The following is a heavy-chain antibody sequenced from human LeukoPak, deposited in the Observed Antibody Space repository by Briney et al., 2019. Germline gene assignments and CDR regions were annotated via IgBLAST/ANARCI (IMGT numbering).Heavy chain of an antibody. V-gene: IGHV5-51*01. Sequence: GESLKISCEGCGYSFTTYWIGWGRPMPGKGLEWMGIIYPGDSDTRYSPSFQGQVTISADKSISTAYLQWSSLKASDTAMYYCVRDGYNRFNYYFDYWGQGTLVTVSS. CDR3: VRDGYNRFNYYFDY. J-gene: IGHJ4*02. CDR2: IYPGDSDT. D-gene: IGHD5-24*01. CDR1: GYSFTTYW.